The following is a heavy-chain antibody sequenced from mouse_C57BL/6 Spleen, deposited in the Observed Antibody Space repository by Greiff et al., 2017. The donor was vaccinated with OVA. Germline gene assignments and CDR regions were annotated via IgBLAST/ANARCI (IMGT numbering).Heavy chain of an antibody. CDR3: ARGYGSSYGDYSDY. J-gene: IGHJ2*01. V-gene: IGHV1-59*01. Sequence: QVQLQQPGAELVRPGTSVKLSCKASGYTFTSYWMHWVKQRPGQGLEWIGVIDPSDSYTNYNQKFKGKATLTVDTSYSTAYMQRSSLTSEDSAVYYCARGYGSSYGDYSDYWGQGTTLTVSS. CDR1: GYTFTSYW. D-gene: IGHD1-1*01. CDR2: IDPSDSYT.